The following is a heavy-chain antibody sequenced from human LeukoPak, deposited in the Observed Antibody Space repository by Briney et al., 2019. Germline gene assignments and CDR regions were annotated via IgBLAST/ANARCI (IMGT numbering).Heavy chain of an antibody. V-gene: IGHV4-34*01. J-gene: IGHJ4*02. CDR2: INHSGST. Sequence: SETLSLTCAVYGGSFSGYHWSWIRQPPGKGLEWIGEINHSGSTNYNPSLKSRVTISVDTSKNQFSLKLSSVTAADTAVYYCARGTTVKFDYWGQGTLVTVSS. CDR1: GGSFSGYH. D-gene: IGHD4-11*01. CDR3: ARGTTVKFDY.